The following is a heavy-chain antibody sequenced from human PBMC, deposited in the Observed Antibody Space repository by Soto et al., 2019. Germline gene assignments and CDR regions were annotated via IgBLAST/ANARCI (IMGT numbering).Heavy chain of an antibody. V-gene: IGHV4-39*01. CDR2: IYYSGST. CDR1: GGSISSSSYY. D-gene: IGHD3-9*01. Sequence: PSETLTLTCTVSGGSISSSSYYWGWIRQPPGKGLERIGSIYYSGSTYYNPSLKSRVTISVDTSKNQFSLKLSSVTAADTFVYYCARHQLYFDWLLLFDYWGQGTLVTVSS. J-gene: IGHJ4*02. CDR3: ARHQLYFDWLLLFDY.